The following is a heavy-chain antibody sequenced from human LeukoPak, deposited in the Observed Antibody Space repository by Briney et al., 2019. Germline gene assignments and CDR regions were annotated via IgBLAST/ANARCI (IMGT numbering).Heavy chain of an antibody. J-gene: IGHJ4*02. D-gene: IGHD3-22*01. Sequence: PGGSLRLSCVASGFTVSSNYMSWVRQAPGKGLEWVSVIYSGGSTYYADSVKGRFTISRDNSKNTLYLQMNSLRAEDTAVYYCAKGGQDYYDSTVFDYWGQGTLVTVSS. CDR2: IYSGGST. V-gene: IGHV3-53*01. CDR3: AKGGQDYYDSTVFDY. CDR1: GFTVSSNY.